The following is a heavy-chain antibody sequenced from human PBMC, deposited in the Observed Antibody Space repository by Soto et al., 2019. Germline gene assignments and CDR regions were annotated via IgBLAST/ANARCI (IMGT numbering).Heavy chain of an antibody. CDR2: ITGRGDST. V-gene: IGHV3-23*01. CDR1: GFPFSDHA. D-gene: IGHD1-26*01. J-gene: IGHJ5*02. CDR3: AKDLYVQPPSGWFDP. Sequence: GGSLRLSCAASGFPFSDHAMHWVRQTPGKGLEWVSAITGRGDSTYYADSVKGRFTISRDNSKSTLYLQMMSLRAEDTAVYYCAKDLYVQPPSGWFDPWGQGTVVTISS.